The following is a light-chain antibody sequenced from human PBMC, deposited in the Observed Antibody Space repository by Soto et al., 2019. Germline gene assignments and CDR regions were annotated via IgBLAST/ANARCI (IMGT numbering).Light chain of an antibody. V-gene: IGLV2-14*01. CDR1: SSDVGVYNY. Sequence: QSALTQPASVSGSPGQSITISCTGTSSDVGVYNYVSWHQLHPGKAPKLMVYEVSNRPSGVSNRFSGSKSGNTASLTISGLQAEDEADYYCSSDTSSSTYVFGTGTKVTVL. CDR3: SSDTSSSTYV. J-gene: IGLJ1*01. CDR2: EVS.